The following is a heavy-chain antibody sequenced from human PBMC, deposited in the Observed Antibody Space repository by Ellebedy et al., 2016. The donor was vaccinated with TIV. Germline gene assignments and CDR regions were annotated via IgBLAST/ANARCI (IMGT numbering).Heavy chain of an antibody. Sequence: SETLSLTXAVYGGSFSGYYWSWIRQPPGKGLEWIGEINHSGSTNYNPSLKSRVTMSVDTSKNQFSLKLSSVTAADTAVYYCARGEGSSSWYMGYWGQGTLVTVSS. V-gene: IGHV4-34*01. CDR1: GGSFSGYY. CDR3: ARGEGSSSWYMGY. D-gene: IGHD6-13*01. J-gene: IGHJ4*02. CDR2: INHSGST.